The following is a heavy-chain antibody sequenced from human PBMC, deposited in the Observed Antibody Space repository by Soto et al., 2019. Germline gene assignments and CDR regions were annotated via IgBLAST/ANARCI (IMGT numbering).Heavy chain of an antibody. J-gene: IGHJ4*02. CDR3: ARDLMVRGVIGDY. D-gene: IGHD3-10*01. V-gene: IGHV6-1*01. CDR1: GDSVSSNSAA. CDR2: TYYRSKWYN. Sequence: SQTLSLTCAISGDSVSSNSAAWNWIRQSPSRGLEWLGRTYYRSKWYNDYAVSVKSRITINPDTSKNQFSLQLSSVTPEDTAVYFCARDLMVRGVIGDYWGQGTLVTVSS.